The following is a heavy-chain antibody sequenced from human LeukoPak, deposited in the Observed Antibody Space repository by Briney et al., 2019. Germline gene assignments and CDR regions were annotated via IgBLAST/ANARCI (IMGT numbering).Heavy chain of an antibody. J-gene: IGHJ4*02. CDR2: ISYDGSNK. Sequence: GRSLRLSCAASGFTFSSYAMHWVRQAPGKGLEWVAVISYDGSNKYYADSVMGRFTISRDNSKNTLYLQMNSLRAEDTAVYYCARSSSWYGSSWGQGTLVTVSS. CDR1: GFTFSSYA. D-gene: IGHD6-13*01. CDR3: ARSSSWYGSS. V-gene: IGHV3-30*04.